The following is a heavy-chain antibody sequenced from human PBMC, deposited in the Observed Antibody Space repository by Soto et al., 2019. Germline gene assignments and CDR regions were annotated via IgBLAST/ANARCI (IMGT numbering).Heavy chain of an antibody. CDR2: IIPILGTA. CDR1: GGTFSSYA. D-gene: IGHD5-12*01. J-gene: IGHJ5*02. V-gene: IGHV1-69*01. CDR3: ARGESDSGYDL. Sequence: QVQLVQSGAEVKKPGSSVKVSCKASGGTFSSYAISWVRQATGQGLEWMGGIIPILGTAHSAQKFHGRVTITADESPITAYMALSSLRSEDTAVYYCARGESDSGYDLWGQGTLVTVSS.